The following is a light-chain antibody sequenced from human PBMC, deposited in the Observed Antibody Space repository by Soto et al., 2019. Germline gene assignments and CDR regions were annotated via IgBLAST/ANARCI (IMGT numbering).Light chain of an antibody. CDR3: QQYYSTPLT. CDR2: WAS. V-gene: IGKV4-1*01. CDR1: QSVLYSSNNKNY. Sequence: DIMMTQSPDSLAVSLGERATINCKSSQSVLYSSNNKNYLAWYQQKPGQPPKLLIYWASTRESGVPDRFSGSGSGTDFTLTISSLQAEDVAGYYCQQYYSTPLTFGGETKVEIK. J-gene: IGKJ4*01.